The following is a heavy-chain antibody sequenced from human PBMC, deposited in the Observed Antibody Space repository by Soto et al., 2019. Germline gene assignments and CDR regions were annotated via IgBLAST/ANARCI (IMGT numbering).Heavy chain of an antibody. CDR3: AGAVNAAMDPLGY. V-gene: IGHV3-30-3*01. J-gene: IGHJ4*02. D-gene: IGHD5-18*01. CDR1: GFDFRNYA. Sequence: LRLSCAASGFDFRNYAMHWVRQSPGKGREWVAITSDDGDIQYYSDSVKGRFTISRDNSRSTLYLQRTSLRSENAVVYFCAGAVNAAMDPLGYWGQGTLVTVSS. CDR2: TSDDGDIQ.